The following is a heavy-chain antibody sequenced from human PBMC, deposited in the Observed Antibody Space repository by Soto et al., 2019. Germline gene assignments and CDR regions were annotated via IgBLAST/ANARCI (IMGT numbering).Heavy chain of an antibody. CDR2: IAYDGSNT. CDR1: GFSFSNYG. CDR3: AKAGEDGGHSGPLGS. D-gene: IGHD2-21*02. V-gene: IGHV3-30*18. J-gene: IGHJ5*02. Sequence: QVQLVESGGGVIQPGRSLRLSCAASGFSFSNYGMHWVRQAPGRGLGWLAVIAYDGSNTYYADSVKGRFSVPRDNSKNTLYLQMNGLRPDDTAVYYCAKAGEDGGHSGPLGSWGQGTLVTVSS.